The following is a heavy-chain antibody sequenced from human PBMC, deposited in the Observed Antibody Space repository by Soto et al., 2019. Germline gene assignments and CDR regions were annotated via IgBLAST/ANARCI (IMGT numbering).Heavy chain of an antibody. CDR3: ARVPQQHSSGWLYFDY. V-gene: IGHV1-3*01. D-gene: IGHD6-19*01. CDR2: INAGNGNT. Sequence: ASVKVSCKASGYTFTSYAMHWVRQAPGQRLEWMGWINAGNGNTKYSQKFQGRVTITRDTSASTAYMELSSLRSEDTAVYYCARVPQQHSSGWLYFDYWGEGTVVTVSS. J-gene: IGHJ4*02. CDR1: GYTFTSYA.